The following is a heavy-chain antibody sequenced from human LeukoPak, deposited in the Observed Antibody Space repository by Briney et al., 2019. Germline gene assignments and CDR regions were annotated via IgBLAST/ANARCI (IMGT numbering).Heavy chain of an antibody. J-gene: IGHJ4*02. V-gene: IGHV1-24*01. Sequence: VASVKVSYKVSGYTLTELSMHWVRQAPGKGLEWMGGFDPEDGETIYAQKFQGRVTMTEDTSTDTAYMELSSLRSEDTAVYYCEGIVGGPFDYWGQGTLVTVSS. CDR2: FDPEDGET. D-gene: IGHD3-22*01. CDR1: GYTLTELS. CDR3: EGIVGGPFDY.